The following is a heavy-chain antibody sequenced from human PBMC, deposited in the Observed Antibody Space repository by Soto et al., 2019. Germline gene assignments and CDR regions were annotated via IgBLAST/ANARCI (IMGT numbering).Heavy chain of an antibody. CDR2: ISGSGDTT. CDR3: AKDKYQLLPYGMDV. CDR1: GFTFSSYA. J-gene: IGHJ6*02. Sequence: EVQVLESGGGLVQPGGYLRLYCAASGFTFSSYAMSWVRQAPGKGLEWVSAISGSGDTTYYADSVEGRFTISRDNSKNTLYLRMNSLRAEDTAVYYCAKDKYQLLPYGMDVLGQGTAVTVSS. D-gene: IGHD2-2*01. V-gene: IGHV3-23*01.